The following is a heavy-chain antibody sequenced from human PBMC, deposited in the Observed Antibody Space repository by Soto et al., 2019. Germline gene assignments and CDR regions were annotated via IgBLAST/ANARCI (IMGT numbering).Heavy chain of an antibody. J-gene: IGHJ6*02. D-gene: IGHD3-16*01. Sequence: GGSLRLSCAASGFTFDDYAIHWVRQAPGKGLEWVSGISLNSGSIRYTDSVKARFTISRDNAKNSLYLQMNSLRAEDTALYYCVKDVSGRGSFYYYFGMDVWGHGTTVTVSS. CDR1: GFTFDDYA. V-gene: IGHV3-9*01. CDR2: ISLNSGSI. CDR3: VKDVSGRGSFYYYFGMDV.